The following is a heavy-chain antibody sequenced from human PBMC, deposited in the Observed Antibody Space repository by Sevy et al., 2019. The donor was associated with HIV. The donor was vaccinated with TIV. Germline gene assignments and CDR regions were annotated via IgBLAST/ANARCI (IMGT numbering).Heavy chain of an antibody. CDR2: IYYNGHI. CDR1: GGSITSLY. J-gene: IGHJ4*02. V-gene: IGHV4-59*08. Sequence: SETLSLTCTVSGGSITSLYWNWIRQPPGKGLEWIESIYYNGHINYNPSLKSRVTLSLDTSKNQFSLRLSSVTAADTAMYYCAGENAWGRGYSWGQGTLVTVSS. D-gene: IGHD1-26*01. CDR3: AGENAWGRGYS.